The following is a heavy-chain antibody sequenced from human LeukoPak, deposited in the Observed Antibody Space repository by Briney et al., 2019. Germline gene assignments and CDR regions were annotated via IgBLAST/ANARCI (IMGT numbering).Heavy chain of an antibody. D-gene: IGHD6-6*01. V-gene: IGHV1-24*01. Sequence: ASVKVSCKVSGYTLTELSMHWVRQAPGKGLEWMGGFDPEDGETNYAQKFQGRVTMTEDTSTDTAYMELSSLRSEDTAVYYCAARMTARPSGYYYYMDVWGKGTTVTVSS. CDR1: GYTLTELS. J-gene: IGHJ6*03. CDR2: FDPEDGET. CDR3: AARMTARPSGYYYYMDV.